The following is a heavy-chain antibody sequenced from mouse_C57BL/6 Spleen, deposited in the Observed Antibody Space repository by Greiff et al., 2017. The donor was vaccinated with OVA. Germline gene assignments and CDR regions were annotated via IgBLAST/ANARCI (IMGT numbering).Heavy chain of an antibody. CDR1: GYTFTDYY. CDR2: IYPGSGNT. Sequence: QVQLQQSGAELVRPGASVKLSCKASGYTFTDYYINWVKQRPGQGLEWIARIYPGSGNTYYNEKFKGKATLTAEKSSSTAYMQLSSLTSEDSAVYFCAKAQVTEGWFAYWGQGTLVTVSA. V-gene: IGHV1-76*01. CDR3: AKAQVTEGWFAY. J-gene: IGHJ3*01. D-gene: IGHD3-2*02.